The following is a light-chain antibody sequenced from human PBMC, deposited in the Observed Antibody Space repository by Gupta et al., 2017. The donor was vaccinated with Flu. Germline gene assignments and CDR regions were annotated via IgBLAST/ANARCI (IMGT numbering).Light chain of an antibody. CDR2: EIS. Sequence: QSALSQSASVSGSPGQSIPLSCTGTSSDVGGYNHVSWYQQHPGKAPKLMIYEISNRPSGVSNRFSGSKSDNTASLTISGLQAEDEADYYCSSYTSSSTLYVFGTGTKVTVL. CDR3: SSYTSSSTLYV. CDR1: SSDVGGYNH. J-gene: IGLJ1*01. V-gene: IGLV2-14*01.